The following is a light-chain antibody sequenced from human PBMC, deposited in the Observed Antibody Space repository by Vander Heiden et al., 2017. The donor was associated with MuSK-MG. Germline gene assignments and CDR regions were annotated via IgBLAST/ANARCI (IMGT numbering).Light chain of an antibody. CDR2: DAS. V-gene: IGKV1-33*01. CDR3: QQYDNRPTCT. J-gene: IGKJ4*01. Sequence: DIQMTQSPSSLSASVGDRVTITCQASQVISNYLNWYQQKPGKAPKLLIYDASNLETGVPSRFSGSGSGTDFTFTISSLQPEDIATYYCQQYDNRPTCTFGGGTKVEIK. CDR1: QVISNY.